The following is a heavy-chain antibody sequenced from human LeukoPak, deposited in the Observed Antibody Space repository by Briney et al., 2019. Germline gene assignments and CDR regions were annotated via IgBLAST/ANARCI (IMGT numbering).Heavy chain of an antibody. CDR2: VYYSGST. CDR1: GGSISSGDYY. D-gene: IGHD3-22*01. CDR3: AREVNYYDSSGYYDY. Sequence: SETLSLTCTVSGGSISSGDYYWSWIRQPPGKGLQWIGYVYYSGSTYYNPSRKSRVTISVDTSKNQFSLKLSSVTAADTAVYYCAREVNYYDSSGYYDYWGQGTLVTVSS. V-gene: IGHV4-30-4*01. J-gene: IGHJ4*02.